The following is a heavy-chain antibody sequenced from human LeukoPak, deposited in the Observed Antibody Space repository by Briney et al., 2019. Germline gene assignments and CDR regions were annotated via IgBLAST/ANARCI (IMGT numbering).Heavy chain of an antibody. J-gene: IGHJ4*02. CDR2: INHSGST. CDR3: ARESGYDEPFDY. V-gene: IGHV4-34*01. Sequence: SETLSLTCAVYGGSFSGYYWSWIRQPPGKGLEWIGEINHSGSTNYNPSLKSRVTISVDTSKNQFSLKLSSVTAADTAVYYCARESGYDEPFDYWGQGTLVTVSS. CDR1: GGSFSGYY. D-gene: IGHD5-12*01.